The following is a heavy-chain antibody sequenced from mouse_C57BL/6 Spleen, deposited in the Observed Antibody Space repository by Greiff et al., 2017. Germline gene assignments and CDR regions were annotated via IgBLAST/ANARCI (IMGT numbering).Heavy chain of an antibody. CDR1: GYSFTGYY. CDR3: AIITTVVNWYFDV. CDR2: INPSTGGT. J-gene: IGHJ1*03. Sequence: VQLQQSGPGLVKPGASVKISCKASGYSFTGYYMHWVQQSSEKSLEWIGDINPSTGGTSYNQKFKGKATLTVDKSSSTAYMQLKSLTSEDSAVYYCAIITTVVNWYFDVWGTGTTVTVSS. D-gene: IGHD1-1*01. V-gene: IGHV1-43*01.